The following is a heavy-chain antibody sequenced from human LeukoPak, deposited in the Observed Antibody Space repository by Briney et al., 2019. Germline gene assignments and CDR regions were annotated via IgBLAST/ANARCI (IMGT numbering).Heavy chain of an antibody. Sequence: GASLILSCAASGFTFSSYAMSWVRQAPGEGLERGSAISGSGGSTYYADSVKGRFTISRDNSKNTLYLQMNSLRAEDTAVYYCAKGLHGRGYRYGYYYFDYWGQGTLVTVSS. V-gene: IGHV3-23*01. D-gene: IGHD5-18*01. CDR2: ISGSGGST. J-gene: IGHJ4*02. CDR3: AKGLHGRGYRYGYYYFDY. CDR1: GFTFSSYA.